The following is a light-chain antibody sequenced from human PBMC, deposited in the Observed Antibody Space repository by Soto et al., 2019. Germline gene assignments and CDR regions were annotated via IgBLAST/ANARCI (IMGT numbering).Light chain of an antibody. J-gene: IGKJ5*01. CDR1: LSVSVY. V-gene: IGKV3-11*01. CDR2: DAS. CDR3: HQRQYWTPIT. Sequence: LTHSPPTLSLSPGERATLSSTTSLSVSVYLDWYQQKPGQAPRLLISDASTRANGIPARLSGSGSGTDFTLTISSLEPEDFAVSYCHQRQYWTPITFGQGTRLEI.